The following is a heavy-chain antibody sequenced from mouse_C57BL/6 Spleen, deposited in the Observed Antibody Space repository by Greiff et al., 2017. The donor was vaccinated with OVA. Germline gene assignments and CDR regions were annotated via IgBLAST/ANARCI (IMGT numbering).Heavy chain of an antibody. V-gene: IGHV10-1*01. CDR1: GFSFNTYA. D-gene: IGHD2-4*01. CDR2: IRSKSNNYAT. Sequence: EVQRVESGGGLVQPKGSLKLSCAASGFSFNTYAMNWVRQAPGKGLEWVARIRSKSNNYATYYADSVKDRFTISRDDSESMLYLQMNNLKTEDTAMYYCVRQGLRGEFAYWGQGTLVTVSA. CDR3: VRQGLRGEFAY. J-gene: IGHJ3*01.